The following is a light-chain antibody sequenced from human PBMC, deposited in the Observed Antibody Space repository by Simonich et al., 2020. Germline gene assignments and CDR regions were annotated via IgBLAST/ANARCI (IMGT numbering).Light chain of an antibody. V-gene: IGKV4-1*01. Sequence: DIVMTQSPDSLAVSLGERATINCKSSQSVLYSSNTKNYLAWYQQKPGQPPKLLIYWASTRESGVPDLFSGSGSGTDVTLTISSLQAEDVAVYYCQQYYSTPPTFGQGTRLEIK. CDR1: QSVLYSSNTKNY. CDR3: QQYYSTPPT. J-gene: IGKJ5*01. CDR2: WAS.